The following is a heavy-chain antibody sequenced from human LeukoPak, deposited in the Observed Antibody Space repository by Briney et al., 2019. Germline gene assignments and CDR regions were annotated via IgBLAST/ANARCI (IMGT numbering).Heavy chain of an antibody. CDR3: ARDRGQLLTLGWFDP. CDR1: GGSISSYY. D-gene: IGHD2-2*01. J-gene: IGHJ5*02. CDR2: IYYSGST. Sequence: SETLSLTCTVSGGSISSYYWSWIRQPPGKGLEWIGYIYYSGSTNYNPSLKSRVTISVDTSKNQFSLKLSSVTAADTAMYYCARDRGQLLTLGWFDPWGQGTLVTVSS. V-gene: IGHV4-59*01.